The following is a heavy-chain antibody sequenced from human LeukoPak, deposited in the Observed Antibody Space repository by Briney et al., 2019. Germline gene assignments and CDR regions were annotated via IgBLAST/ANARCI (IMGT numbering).Heavy chain of an antibody. Sequence: GGSLRLSCTASGFTFSAYAMMWVRQAPGKGPEWVSAIRGGGGSAFYADSVKGRFTISRDNSKYTLFLQMNSLRAEDTAVYYCARDPNGDYIGAFDMWGPGTMVAVSS. CDR2: IRGGGGSA. CDR1: GFTFSAYA. CDR3: ARDPNGDYIGAFDM. D-gene: IGHD4-17*01. V-gene: IGHV3-23*01. J-gene: IGHJ3*02.